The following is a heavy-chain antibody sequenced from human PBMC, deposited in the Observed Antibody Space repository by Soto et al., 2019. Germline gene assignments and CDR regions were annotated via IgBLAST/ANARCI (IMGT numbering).Heavy chain of an antibody. J-gene: IGHJ6*02. Sequence: PGGSVRLSCAASGFTFSSYSMNWVRQAPGKGLEWVSYISSSSSTIYYADSVKGRFTISRDNAKNSLYLQMNSLRDEDTAVYYCASVAAAGKYYYYGMDVWGQGTTVTVSS. CDR3: ASVAAAGKYYYYGMDV. D-gene: IGHD6-13*01. CDR1: GFTFSSYS. CDR2: ISSSSSTI. V-gene: IGHV3-48*02.